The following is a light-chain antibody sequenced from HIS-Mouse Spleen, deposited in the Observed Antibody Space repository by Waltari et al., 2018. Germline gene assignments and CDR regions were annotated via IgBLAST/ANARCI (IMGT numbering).Light chain of an antibody. CDR3: AAWDDSLSGWV. CDR2: RNN. V-gene: IGLV1-47*01. J-gene: IGLJ3*02. Sequence: QSVLTQPPSASGTPGQRVTISCSGRRSNIGSNYVSWYQQLPGTAPKLLIYRNNQRPSGVPDRFSGSKSGTSASLAISGLRSEDEADYYCAAWDDSLSGWVFGGGTKLTVL. CDR1: RSNIGSNY.